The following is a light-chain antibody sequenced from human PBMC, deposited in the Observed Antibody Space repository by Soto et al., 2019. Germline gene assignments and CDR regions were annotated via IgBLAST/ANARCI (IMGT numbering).Light chain of an antibody. CDR3: LQYSDTPRT. CDR2: WAS. J-gene: IGKJ1*01. Sequence: DIVMTQSPDSLAVSLGERATINCKSSQSVLYSPNNKNYLAWFQQKPGQPPKLLIYWASARESGVPDRFSGSGSGTDFTLTISSLQAEDVAVYYCLQYSDTPRTFGQGTKVDIK. V-gene: IGKV4-1*01. CDR1: QSVLYSPNNKNY.